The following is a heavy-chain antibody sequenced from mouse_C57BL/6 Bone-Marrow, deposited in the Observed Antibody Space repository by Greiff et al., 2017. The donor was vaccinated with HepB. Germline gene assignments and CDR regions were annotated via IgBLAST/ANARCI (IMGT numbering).Heavy chain of an antibody. J-gene: IGHJ2*01. CDR3: ARDGDYDYDY. CDR2: IDPSDSYT. Sequence: QVQLQQPGAELVKPGASVKLSCKASGYTFTSYWMQWVKQRPGQGLEWIGEIDPSDSYTNYNQKFKGKATLTVDTSSSTAYMQLSSLTSEDSAVYYCARDGDYDYDYWGQGTTLTVFS. CDR1: GYTFTSYW. D-gene: IGHD2-4*01. V-gene: IGHV1-50*01.